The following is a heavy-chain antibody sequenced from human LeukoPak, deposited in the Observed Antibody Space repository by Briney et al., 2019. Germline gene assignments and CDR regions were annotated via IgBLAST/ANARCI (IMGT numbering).Heavy chain of an antibody. Sequence: GGSLRLSCAASGFTFSSYAMHWVRQAPGKGLEWVAVISYDGSNKNYADSVKGRFTISGDNSKNTLYLQMNSLRAEDTAVYYCAKHPTSDDYWGQGTLVTVSS. CDR1: GFTFSSYA. CDR2: ISYDGSNK. V-gene: IGHV3-30*04. J-gene: IGHJ4*02. CDR3: AKHPTSDDY. D-gene: IGHD5-12*01.